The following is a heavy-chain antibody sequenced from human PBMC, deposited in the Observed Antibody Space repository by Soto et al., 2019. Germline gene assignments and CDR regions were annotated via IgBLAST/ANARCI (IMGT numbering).Heavy chain of an antibody. CDR2: IYTSGST. Sequence: KASETLSLTCTVSGGSISSYYWSWIRQPAGKGLEWIGRIYTSGSTNYNPSLKSRVTMSVDTSKNQFSLKLSSVTAADTAVYYCAREGYSSSWYVRYYYGMDVWGQGTTVTVSS. CDR3: AREGYSSSWYVRYYYGMDV. V-gene: IGHV4-4*07. J-gene: IGHJ6*02. CDR1: GGSISSYY. D-gene: IGHD6-13*01.